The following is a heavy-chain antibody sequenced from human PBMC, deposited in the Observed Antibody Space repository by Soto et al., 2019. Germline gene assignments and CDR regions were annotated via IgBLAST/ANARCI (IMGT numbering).Heavy chain of an antibody. Sequence: GSLRLSCAASGFTFSNYDMHWVRQAPGEGLEWVSGIGAASDTYYPVSVQGRFTVSRENAKKSLYLQMNSLRAGDTAVYYCARGVLGPGDYYYGMDVWGQGITVTVSS. CDR1: GFTFSNYD. CDR2: IGAASDT. J-gene: IGHJ6*02. D-gene: IGHD7-27*01. CDR3: ARGVLGPGDYYYGMDV. V-gene: IGHV3-13*01.